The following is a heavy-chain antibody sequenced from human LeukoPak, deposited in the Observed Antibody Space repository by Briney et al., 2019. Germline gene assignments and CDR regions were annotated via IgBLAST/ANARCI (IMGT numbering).Heavy chain of an antibody. V-gene: IGHV3-30*02. Sequence: GGSLRLSCAASGFNFSSYGMHWVRQAPGKGLEWVAFIRYDGSNKYYADSVKGRFTISRDNSQNTLYLQMNSLRAEDTAVYYCAKDRTVTTTPYYFDYWGQGTLVTVSS. J-gene: IGHJ4*02. D-gene: IGHD4-17*01. CDR1: GFNFSSYG. CDR3: AKDRTVTTTPYYFDY. CDR2: IRYDGSNK.